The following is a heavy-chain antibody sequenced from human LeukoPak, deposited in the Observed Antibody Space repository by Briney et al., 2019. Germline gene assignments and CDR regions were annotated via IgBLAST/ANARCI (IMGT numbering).Heavy chain of an antibody. CDR1: GFTFDDYT. Sequence: GGSLRRSCAASGFTFDDYTMHWVRQAPGKGLEWVSLISWDGGSTYYADSVKGRFTISRDNSENSLYLQMNSLRTEDTALYYCAKDFQVGYSSGWYDYWGQGTLVTVSS. CDR2: ISWDGGST. CDR3: AKDFQVGYSSGWYDY. J-gene: IGHJ4*02. D-gene: IGHD6-19*01. V-gene: IGHV3-43*01.